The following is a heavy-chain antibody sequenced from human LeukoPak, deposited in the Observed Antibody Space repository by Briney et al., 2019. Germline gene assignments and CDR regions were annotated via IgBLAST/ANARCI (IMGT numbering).Heavy chain of an antibody. CDR2: ISSSGSTI. Sequence: GGSLRLSCAASGFTFSSYWMSWVRQAPGKGLEWISYISSSGSTIYYADSVQGRFTISRDNAKNSLYLQVNSLRAEDTAVYYCARRMRFGELYFDYWGQGTLVTVSS. CDR1: GFTFSSYW. CDR3: ARRMRFGELYFDY. D-gene: IGHD3-10*01. V-gene: IGHV3-48*04. J-gene: IGHJ4*02.